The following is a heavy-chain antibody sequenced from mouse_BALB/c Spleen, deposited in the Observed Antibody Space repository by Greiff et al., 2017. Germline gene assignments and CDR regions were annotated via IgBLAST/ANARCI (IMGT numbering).Heavy chain of an antibody. Sequence: EVKLVESGGGLVKPGGSLKLSCAASGFTFSSYAMSWVRQSPEKRLEWVAEISSGGSYTYYPDTVTGRFTLSRDNAKNTLYLEMSSLRSEDTAMYYCAREGYYGSSHWYFDVWGAGTTVTVAS. CDR3: AREGYYGSSHWYFDV. J-gene: IGHJ1*01. CDR2: ISSGGSYT. V-gene: IGHV5-9-4*01. D-gene: IGHD1-1*01. CDR1: GFTFSSYA.